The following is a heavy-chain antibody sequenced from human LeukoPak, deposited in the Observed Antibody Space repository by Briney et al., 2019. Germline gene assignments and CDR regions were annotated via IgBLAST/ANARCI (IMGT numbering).Heavy chain of an antibody. Sequence: GASVKVSCKASGYTFTSYYMHWVRQAPGQGLEWMGIINPSGGSTSYAQKFQGRVTMTRDTSTSTVYMELSSLRSEDTAVYYCARGAIVVVPASLNWFDPWVQVTLVNVFS. D-gene: IGHD2-2*01. CDR3: ARGAIVVVPASLNWFDP. V-gene: IGHV1-46*01. CDR2: INPSGGST. J-gene: IGHJ5*02. CDR1: GYTFTSYY.